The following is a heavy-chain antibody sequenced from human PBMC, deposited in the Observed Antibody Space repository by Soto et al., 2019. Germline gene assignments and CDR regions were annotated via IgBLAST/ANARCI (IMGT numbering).Heavy chain of an antibody. J-gene: IGHJ4*02. CDR3: LRTGCNPPAD. CDR1: GFTFNRHW. Sequence: VQLVESGGGLVQPGGSLSLSCAVSGFTFNRHWMSWVRQTPGKGLEWVASIKEDGSEKSYVDSVQGRFTISRDNAKNSLFLQMNSLRVEDPAVYYSLRTGCNPPADRGQGTLVPVSS. V-gene: IGHV3-7*01. CDR2: IKEDGSEK. D-gene: IGHD4-4*01.